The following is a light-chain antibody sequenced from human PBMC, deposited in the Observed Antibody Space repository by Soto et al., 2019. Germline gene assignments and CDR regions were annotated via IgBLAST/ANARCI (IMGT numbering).Light chain of an antibody. CDR3: SSYAGSNNFV. Sequence: QSVLTQPASVSGSPGQSITISCTGTSSDVGSYNLVSWYQQYPGKAPKLMIYEVTKRPSGVPDRFSGSKSGNTASLTVSGLQAEDEADYYCSSYAGSNNFVFGTGTKLTVL. CDR1: SSDVGSYNL. V-gene: IGLV2-8*01. CDR2: EVT. J-gene: IGLJ1*01.